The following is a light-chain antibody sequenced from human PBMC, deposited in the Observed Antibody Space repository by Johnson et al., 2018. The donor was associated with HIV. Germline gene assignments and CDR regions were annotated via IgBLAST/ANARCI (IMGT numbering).Light chain of an antibody. V-gene: IGLV1-51*01. CDR3: GTWDSSLSGV. CDR1: SSNIGNNY. Sequence: QSVLTQRPSVSAAPGQKVTISCSGSSSNIGNNYVSWYQQLPGTAPKLLIYDNNKRPSGIPDRFSGSKSGTSATLGITGLQTGDEADYYCGTWDSSLSGVFGTGTKVTVL. J-gene: IGLJ1*01. CDR2: DNN.